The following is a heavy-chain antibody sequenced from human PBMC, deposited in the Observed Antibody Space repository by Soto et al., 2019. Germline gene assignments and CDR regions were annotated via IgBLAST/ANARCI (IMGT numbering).Heavy chain of an antibody. Sequence: SETLSLTCAVYGGSFSGYYWSWIRQPPGKGLEWIGEINHSGSTNYNPSLKSRVTISVDTSKNQLSLKLSSVTAADTAVYYCASYCSGGSCYPGGYYYGMDVWGQGTTVTV. CDR1: GGSFSGYY. V-gene: IGHV4-34*01. CDR2: INHSGST. J-gene: IGHJ6*02. CDR3: ASYCSGGSCYPGGYYYGMDV. D-gene: IGHD2-15*01.